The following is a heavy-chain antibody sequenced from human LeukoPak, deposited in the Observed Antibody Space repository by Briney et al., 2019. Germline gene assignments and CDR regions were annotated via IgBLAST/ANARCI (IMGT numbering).Heavy chain of an antibody. D-gene: IGHD6-19*01. CDR3: ARVHWLAFDY. J-gene: IGHJ4*02. V-gene: IGHV4-39*07. CDR2: IYYSGST. CDR1: GGSIRSSSYY. Sequence: PSETLSLTCSVSGGSIRSSSYYWGWIRQPPWKGLEGVGNIYYSGSTYYNPSLKSRVTISVDTSKNQFSLKLSSVTAADTAVYYCARVHWLAFDYWGQGTLVTVSS.